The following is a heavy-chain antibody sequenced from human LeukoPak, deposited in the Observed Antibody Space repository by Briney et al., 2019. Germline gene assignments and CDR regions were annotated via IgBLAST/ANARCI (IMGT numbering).Heavy chain of an antibody. Sequence: GGSLRLSCAPAGFTFSRYWMNWDRHAPGEGLGWEANIKHDGSAQNYVDSVKGRFTISRDNAGNSLYLQMNSLRAEDTAVYYCTTSLPHVVDVTTSDGGNWGQGTLVTVSS. CDR2: IKHDGSAQ. CDR3: TTSLPHVVDVTTSDGGN. J-gene: IGHJ4*02. V-gene: IGHV3-7*01. D-gene: IGHD2-21*02. CDR1: GFTFSRYW.